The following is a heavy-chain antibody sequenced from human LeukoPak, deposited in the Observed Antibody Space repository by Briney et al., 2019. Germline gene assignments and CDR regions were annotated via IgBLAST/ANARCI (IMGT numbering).Heavy chain of an antibody. CDR2: INSDGSST. Sequence: GGSLRLSCAASGFTFTSYWMHWVRQAPGKGLVWVSRINSDGSSTNYADSVKGRFTISRDNARNTLYLQVNSLRAEDTAVYFCARGTNYYDSTGMSDWGQGTLVTVSS. V-gene: IGHV3-74*01. J-gene: IGHJ4*02. CDR3: ARGTNYYDSTGMSD. D-gene: IGHD3-22*01. CDR1: GFTFTSYW.